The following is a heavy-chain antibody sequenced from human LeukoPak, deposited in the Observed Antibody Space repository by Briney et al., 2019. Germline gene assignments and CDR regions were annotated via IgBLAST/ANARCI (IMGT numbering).Heavy chain of an antibody. D-gene: IGHD6-6*01. CDR3: ARHFAYSSSSYFDY. J-gene: IGHJ4*02. V-gene: IGHV4-59*08. CDR1: GGPVSSYH. CDR2: VYYSGNT. Sequence: KPSETLSLTCSVSGGPVSSYHWSWVRQPPGKGLEWIGYVYYSGNTNFNPSPKGRATKFEGKSKNQFSLRLSSVTVADTGVYYCARHFAYSSSSYFDYWGEGSLVTVSS.